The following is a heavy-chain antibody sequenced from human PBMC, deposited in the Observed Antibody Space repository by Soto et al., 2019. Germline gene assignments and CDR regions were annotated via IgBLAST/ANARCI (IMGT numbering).Heavy chain of an antibody. V-gene: IGHV3-30-3*01. J-gene: IGHJ5*02. CDR2: ISDDGSNK. CDR1: GFTPSSYA. CDR3: ARSLGYCSSTSCPQEYWFDL. D-gene: IGHD2-2*01. Sequence: PGGSPGLSCAASGFTPSSYAMHWVRQAPGKGPECVAVISDDGSNKAYADSVKGRFTISRDNSKNTLYLQMNSLRAEDTAVYYCARSLGYCSSTSCPQEYWFDLWGQGTLVTVSS.